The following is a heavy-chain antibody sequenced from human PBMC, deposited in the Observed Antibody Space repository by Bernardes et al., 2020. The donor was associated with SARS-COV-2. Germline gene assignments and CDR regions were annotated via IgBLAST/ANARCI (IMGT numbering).Heavy chain of an antibody. CDR2: TSYGGEYK. Sequence: GGSLRLSCAASGLSLSTCAMHWARRARRGGVEWVADTSYGGEYKYYADSVKGRFTISRDNSMNTLFLEMNSLTPEDTAVYYCASPRVDFDWLLPLDYWGRGTRVTVSS. CDR3: ASPRVDFDWLLPLDY. D-gene: IGHD3-9*01. J-gene: IGHJ4*02. CDR1: GLSLSTCA. V-gene: IGHV3-30*04.